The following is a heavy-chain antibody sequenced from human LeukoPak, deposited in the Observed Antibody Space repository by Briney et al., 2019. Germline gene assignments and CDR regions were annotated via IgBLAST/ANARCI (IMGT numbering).Heavy chain of an antibody. D-gene: IGHD3-9*01. CDR3: AGAGTYYDILTGSRYYYGMDV. J-gene: IGHJ6*02. CDR1: GGSFSGYY. CDR2: INHSGST. V-gene: IGHV4-34*01. Sequence: SETLSLTCAVSGGSFSGYYWSWIRQPPGKGLEWIGEINHSGSTNYNPSLKSRVTISVDTSKNQFSLKLSSVTAADTAVYYCAGAGTYYDILTGSRYYYGMDVWGQGTTVTVSS.